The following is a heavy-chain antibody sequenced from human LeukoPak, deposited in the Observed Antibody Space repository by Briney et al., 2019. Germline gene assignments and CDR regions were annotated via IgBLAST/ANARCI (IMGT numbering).Heavy chain of an antibody. J-gene: IGHJ1*01. D-gene: IGHD5-18*01. CDR3: ARGVDTAMVTFIFQH. Sequence: PGGSLRLSCAASGFTFSDYYMSWIRQAPGKGLEWVSYISSSGSTIYCADSVKGRFTISRDNAKNSLYLQMNSLRAEDTAVYYCARGVDTAMVTFIFQHWGQGTLVTVSS. CDR1: GFTFSDYY. CDR2: ISSSGSTI. V-gene: IGHV3-11*01.